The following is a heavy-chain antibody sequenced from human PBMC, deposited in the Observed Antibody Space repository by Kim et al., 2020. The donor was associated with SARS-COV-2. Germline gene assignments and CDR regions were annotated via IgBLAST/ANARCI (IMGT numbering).Heavy chain of an antibody. Sequence: ASVKVSCKVSGYTLTDLSFHWVRQAPGKGLEWMGGFVPEDGTTIYAQKFQGRVTITEDTSTDTAYMELSSLRSEDTAVYYCAAGIAVAGTPDIYDYYYGMDVWGQGTMVTVSS. J-gene: IGHJ6*02. V-gene: IGHV1-24*01. CDR2: FVPEDGTT. CDR1: GYTLTDLS. CDR3: AAGIAVAGTPDIYDYYYGMDV. D-gene: IGHD6-19*01.